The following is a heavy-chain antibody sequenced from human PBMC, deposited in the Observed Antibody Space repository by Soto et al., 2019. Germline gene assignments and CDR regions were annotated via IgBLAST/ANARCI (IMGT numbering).Heavy chain of an antibody. D-gene: IGHD3-10*01. CDR2: IWYDGTNK. CDR1: GFTFSSYG. J-gene: IGHJ4*02. Sequence: GGSLRLSCAASGFTFSSYGMHWVRQAPGKGLEWAALIWYDGTNKYYADSVMGRFTISRDNSKNTLYLQLNSLRAEDTAVYYCARDSGGSFDYWGQGTPVPVSP. V-gene: IGHV3-33*01. CDR3: ARDSGGSFDY.